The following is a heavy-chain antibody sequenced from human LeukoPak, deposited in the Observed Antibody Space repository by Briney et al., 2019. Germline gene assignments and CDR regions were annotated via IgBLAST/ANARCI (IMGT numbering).Heavy chain of an antibody. Sequence: GGSLRLSCAASGFTFSSYAMSWVRQAPGKGLEWVSAISGRDGSTKYADSVKGRFTISRDNSKNTLYLQMNSLRAEDTAVYYCAKDRSRSGSYFLLDYWGQGTLVTVSS. CDR2: ISGRDGST. D-gene: IGHD1-26*01. V-gene: IGHV3-23*01. CDR3: AKDRSRSGSYFLLDY. J-gene: IGHJ4*02. CDR1: GFTFSSYA.